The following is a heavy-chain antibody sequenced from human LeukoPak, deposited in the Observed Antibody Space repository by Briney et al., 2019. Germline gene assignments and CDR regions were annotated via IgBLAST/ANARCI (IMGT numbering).Heavy chain of an antibody. V-gene: IGHV6-1*01. CDR2: TYYRSKWYN. D-gene: IGHD2-2*01. CDR1: GDSVSSNSAA. Sequence: SQTLSLTCAISGDSVSSNSAAWNWIRQSPSRGLEWLGRTYYRSKWYNDYALSVKSRITINPDTSKKQFSLQLNSVTPEDTAIYYCVRGGRGYCSSSSCYFDSWGQGALVTVSS. J-gene: IGHJ4*02. CDR3: VRGGRGYCSSSSCYFDS.